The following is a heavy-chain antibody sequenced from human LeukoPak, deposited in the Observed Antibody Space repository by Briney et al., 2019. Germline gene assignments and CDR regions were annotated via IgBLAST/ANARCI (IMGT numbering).Heavy chain of an antibody. Sequence: ASVKVSCKASGHTFTGYYMHWVRQAPGHGLEWMGWTNPNSGGTNYAQMFQGRVTMTRDTSISTAYIELSSLRSEATAVYYCATAQGYGGNYLEYCGEGTLVTVSS. D-gene: IGHD4-23*01. CDR3: ATAQGYGGNYLEY. J-gene: IGHJ4*02. CDR2: TNPNSGGT. V-gene: IGHV1-2*02. CDR1: GHTFTGYY.